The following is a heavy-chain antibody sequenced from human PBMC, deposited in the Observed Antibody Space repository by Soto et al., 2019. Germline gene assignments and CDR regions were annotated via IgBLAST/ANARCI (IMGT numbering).Heavy chain of an antibody. V-gene: IGHV3-30*04. Sequence: QVQVVESGGGVVQPGRSLRLSCAASGFTFSRYAIHWVRQAPGKGLEWVAVISRDGTNKYYVDSVKGRFTISRDTSRNTLYLQMNSLRHEDAAVYDCARSRSGAVADSFDFWGQGTLGTVSS. CDR1: GFTFSRYA. J-gene: IGHJ4*02. D-gene: IGHD3-10*01. CDR2: ISRDGTNK. CDR3: ARSRSGAVADSFDF.